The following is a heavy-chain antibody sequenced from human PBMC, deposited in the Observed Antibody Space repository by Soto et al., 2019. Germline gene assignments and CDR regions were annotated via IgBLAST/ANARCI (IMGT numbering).Heavy chain of an antibody. CDR2: ISYDGSDK. Sequence: SGGSLRLSCAASGFTFSSCGMHWVRQAPGKGLEWVAVISYDGSDKYYADSVKGRFTISRDNSKSTLFLQLNGLRAEDTAVYYCANDLFSSYYSGMDVWGQGTTVTVSS. J-gene: IGHJ6*02. CDR3: ANDLFSSYYSGMDV. CDR1: GFTFSSCG. V-gene: IGHV3-30*18. D-gene: IGHD3-3*02.